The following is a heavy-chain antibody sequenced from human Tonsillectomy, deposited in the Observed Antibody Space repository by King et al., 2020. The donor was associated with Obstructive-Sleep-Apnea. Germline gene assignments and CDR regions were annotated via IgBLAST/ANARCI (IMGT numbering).Heavy chain of an antibody. D-gene: IGHD4-11*01. CDR2: FIPILNKT. J-gene: IGHJ4*02. V-gene: IGHV1-69*10. Sequence: LVQSGAEVKNPGSSVKVSCKASGGTFSTYTVSWVRQAPGQGLEWMGGFIPILNKTNYAQKFQGRLTITADKSATTAYMELSSLTSGDTAMYYCTRLRDYSDYFFDYWGQGTLVTVSS. CDR3: TRLRDYSDYFFDY. CDR1: GGTFSTYT.